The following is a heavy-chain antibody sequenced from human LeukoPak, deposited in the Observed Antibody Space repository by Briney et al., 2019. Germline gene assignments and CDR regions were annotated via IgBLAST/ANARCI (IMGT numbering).Heavy chain of an antibody. V-gene: IGHV1-3*01. D-gene: IGHD5-24*01. CDR2: INAGNGDT. CDR3: ARDPGLIRFDP. Sequence: ASVKVSCKASGYTFTNDVIHWVRQAPGQRPEWMGWINAGNGDTKYSHHFQGRVTITRDTSTSTAYMELRSLRSDDTAVYYCARDPGLIRFDPWGQGTLVTVSS. J-gene: IGHJ5*02. CDR1: GYTFTNDV.